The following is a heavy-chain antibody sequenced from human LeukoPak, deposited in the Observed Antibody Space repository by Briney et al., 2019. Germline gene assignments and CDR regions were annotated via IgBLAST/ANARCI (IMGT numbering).Heavy chain of an antibody. CDR2: ISSSGSTI. Sequence: PGGSLRLSCAASGFTFSDYYMRWLRQARGKGGEGVSYISSSGSTIYYADSVKGRFTISRDNAKNSLYLQMNSLRAEDTAVYYCARVMEQWLVRWFDPWGQGTLVTVSS. CDR3: ARVMEQWLVRWFDP. V-gene: IGHV3-11*01. J-gene: IGHJ5*02. D-gene: IGHD6-19*01. CDR1: GFTFSDYY.